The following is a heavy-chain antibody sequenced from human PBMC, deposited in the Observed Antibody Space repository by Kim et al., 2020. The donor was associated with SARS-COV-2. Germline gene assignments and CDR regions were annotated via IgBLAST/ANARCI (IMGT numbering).Heavy chain of an antibody. Sequence: GGSLRLSCAASGFTFSSYAMHWVRQAPGKGLEWVAVISYDGSNKYYADSVKGRFTISRDNSKNTLYLQMNSLRAEDTAVYYCASTAGEAQFDYWGQGTLVTVSS. D-gene: IGHD3-16*01. CDR3: ASTAGEAQFDY. V-gene: IGHV3-30-3*01. J-gene: IGHJ4*02. CDR1: GFTFSSYA. CDR2: ISYDGSNK.